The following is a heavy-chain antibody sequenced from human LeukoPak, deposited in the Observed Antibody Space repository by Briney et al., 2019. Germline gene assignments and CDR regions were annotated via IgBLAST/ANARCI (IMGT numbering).Heavy chain of an antibody. Sequence: PSETLSLTCTVSGGSISSSIYYWGWIRQPPGKGLEWIGSIFYSGSTYYNPSLKSRVTISVDTSKNQFSLKLSSVTAADTAVYYCARGPRIAAAGKIALYYYYYMDVWGKGTTVTVSS. J-gene: IGHJ6*03. D-gene: IGHD6-13*01. V-gene: IGHV4-39*07. CDR2: IFYSGST. CDR3: ARGPRIAAAGKIALYYYYYMDV. CDR1: GGSISSSIYY.